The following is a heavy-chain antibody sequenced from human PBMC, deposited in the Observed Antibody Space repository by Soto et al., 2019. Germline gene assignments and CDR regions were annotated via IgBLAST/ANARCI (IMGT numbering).Heavy chain of an antibody. CDR3: AGGGAGYYYDSSGYYAY. Sequence: SETLSLTCAVSGGSISSSNGWSWVRQPQGKGLEWIGEIYHSGSTNYNPSLKSRVTISVDKSKNQFSLKLSSVTAADTAVYYCAGGGAGYYYDSSGYYAYWGQGTLVTVS. D-gene: IGHD3-22*01. J-gene: IGHJ4*02. CDR1: GGSISSSNG. V-gene: IGHV4-4*02. CDR2: IYHSGST.